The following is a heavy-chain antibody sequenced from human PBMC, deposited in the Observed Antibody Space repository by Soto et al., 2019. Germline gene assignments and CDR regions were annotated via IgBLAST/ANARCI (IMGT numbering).Heavy chain of an antibody. CDR2: INHSGST. CDR3: ARGGYVGIQLPYTYCGGDCYSGDFDY. CDR1: GGSFSGYY. V-gene: IGHV4-34*01. D-gene: IGHD2-21*02. J-gene: IGHJ4*02. Sequence: SETLSLTCAVYGGSFSGYYWSWIRQPPGKGLEWIGEINHSGSTNYNPSLKSRVTISVDTSKNQFSLKLSSVTAADTAVYYCARGGYVGIQLPYTYCGGDCYSGDFDYWGQGTLVTVSS.